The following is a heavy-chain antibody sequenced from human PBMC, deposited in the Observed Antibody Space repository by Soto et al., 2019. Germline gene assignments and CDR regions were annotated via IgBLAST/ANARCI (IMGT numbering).Heavy chain of an antibody. Sequence: GGSLRLSCAASGFTFSSYAMHWVRQAPGKGLEYVSAISSNGGSTYYANSVKGRFTISRDNSKNTLYLQTGSLRAEDMAVYYCARAVAGTFSWFDPWGQGTLVTVSS. D-gene: IGHD6-19*01. CDR3: ARAVAGTFSWFDP. CDR1: GFTFSSYA. V-gene: IGHV3-64*01. J-gene: IGHJ5*02. CDR2: ISSNGGST.